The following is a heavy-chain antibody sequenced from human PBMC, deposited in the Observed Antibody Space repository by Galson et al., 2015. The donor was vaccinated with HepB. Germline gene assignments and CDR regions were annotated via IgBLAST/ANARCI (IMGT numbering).Heavy chain of an antibody. CDR2: IKSKTDGGTT. D-gene: IGHD3-22*01. J-gene: IGHJ4*02. Sequence: SLRLSCAASGFTFSNAWMSWVRQAPGKGLEWVGRIKSKTDGGTTDYAAPVKGRFTISRDDSKNTLYLQMNSLKTEDTAVYYCTTGPFSPYYYDSSGYYHGDYWGQGTLVTVSS. V-gene: IGHV3-15*01. CDR3: TTGPFSPYYYDSSGYYHGDY. CDR1: GFTFSNAW.